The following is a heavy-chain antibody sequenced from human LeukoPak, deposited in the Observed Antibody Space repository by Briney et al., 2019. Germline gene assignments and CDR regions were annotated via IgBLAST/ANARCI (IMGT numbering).Heavy chain of an antibody. CDR3: ARAPGPYYYDSSGQIPEAFDI. D-gene: IGHD3-22*01. Sequence: SETLSLTCTVSDESITIYYWSWIRQPPGKGLEGIGYIDHTGITNYNPSLNSRVTISRDTSKNHFSLELSSATAADTAVYYCARAPGPYYYDSSGQIPEAFDIWGQGTMVTVSS. V-gene: IGHV4-59*01. CDR2: IDHTGIT. CDR1: DESITIYY. J-gene: IGHJ3*02.